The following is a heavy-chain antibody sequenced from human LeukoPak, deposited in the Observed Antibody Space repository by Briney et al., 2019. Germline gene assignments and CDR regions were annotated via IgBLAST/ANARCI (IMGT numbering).Heavy chain of an antibody. Sequence: GASVKVSCKASGYTFSSYGISWVRQAPRQGLEWMGWISAYNGNTNYAQKHRGRVTMTTDTSTSTAYMEVRSLRSDDTAIYYCARQVDTSMAFPDYWGQGTLVTVSS. D-gene: IGHD5-18*01. J-gene: IGHJ4*02. V-gene: IGHV1-18*01. CDR3: ARQVDTSMAFPDY. CDR1: GYTFSSYG. CDR2: ISAYNGNT.